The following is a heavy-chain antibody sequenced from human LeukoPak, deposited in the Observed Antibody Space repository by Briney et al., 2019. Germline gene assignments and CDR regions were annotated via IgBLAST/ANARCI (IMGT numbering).Heavy chain of an antibody. V-gene: IGHV1-69*05. CDR2: IIPIFGTA. CDR1: GCTFSSYA. J-gene: IGHJ2*01. Sequence: SVEVSCKASGCTFSSYAISWVRQAPGQGLDWMGGIIPIFGTANYAQKFQGRVTITTDESTSTAYMELSSLRSEDTAVYYCAREGCSSTSCYMVGDWYFDLWGRGTLVTVSS. D-gene: IGHD2-2*02. CDR3: AREGCSSTSCYMVGDWYFDL.